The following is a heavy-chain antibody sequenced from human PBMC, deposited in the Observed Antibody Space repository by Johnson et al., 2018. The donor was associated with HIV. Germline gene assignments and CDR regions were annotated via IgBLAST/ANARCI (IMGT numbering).Heavy chain of an antibody. CDR2: IRYDGSNK. J-gene: IGHJ3*02. V-gene: IGHV3-30*02. CDR3: AKAGGVLMVYAWETDAFDI. Sequence: QVQLVESGGGLIQPGGSLRLSCAASGFTVSSYGMHWVRQAPGKGLEWVAFIRYDGSNKYYADSVKGRFTISRDNSKNTLYLQMNSLRAEDTAVYYCAKAGGVLMVYAWETDAFDIWDQGTMVTVSS. D-gene: IGHD2-8*01. CDR1: GFTVSSYG.